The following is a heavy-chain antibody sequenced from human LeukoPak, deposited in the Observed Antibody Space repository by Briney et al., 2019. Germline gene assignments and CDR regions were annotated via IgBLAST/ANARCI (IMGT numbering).Heavy chain of an antibody. J-gene: IGHJ4*02. V-gene: IGHV3-21*04. Sequence: GGSLRLSCLASGFTITGYGMNWVRQAPGKGLQWVSSISNSGSHIFYADSVKDRFTISRDNAKSSLYLEMNSLRAEDTALYYCAKDNYDSSGVDYWGQGTLVTVSS. CDR2: ISNSGSHI. D-gene: IGHD3-22*01. CDR1: GFTITGYG. CDR3: AKDNYDSSGVDY.